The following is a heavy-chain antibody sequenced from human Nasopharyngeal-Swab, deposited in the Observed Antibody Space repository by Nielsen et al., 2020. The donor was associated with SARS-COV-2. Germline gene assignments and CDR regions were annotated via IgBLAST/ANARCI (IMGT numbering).Heavy chain of an antibody. CDR2: INAGNGNT. V-gene: IGHV1-3*01. D-gene: IGHD6-19*01. J-gene: IGHJ5*02. CDR3: ARDGSGIAVAGTRFDP. CDR1: GCTFTSYA. Sequence: ASGKVSCKASGCTFTSYAMHGVRQAPGQRLEWVGWINAGNGNTKYSQKFQGRVTITSDTSASTAYMELSSLRSEDTAVYYCARDGSGIAVAGTRFDPWGQGTLVTVSS.